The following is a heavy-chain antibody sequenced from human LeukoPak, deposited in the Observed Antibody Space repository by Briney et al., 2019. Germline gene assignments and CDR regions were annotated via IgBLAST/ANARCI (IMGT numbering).Heavy chain of an antibody. V-gene: IGHV1-46*01. J-gene: IGHJ4*02. Sequence: GASVKVSCKASGYTFTSYYMHWVRQAPGQGLEWMGIINPSGGSTSYAQKFQGRVTMTRDMSTSTVYMELSSLRSEDTAVYYCARAWDYYDSSGYYSDYWGQGTLVTVSS. CDR3: ARAWDYYDSSGYYSDY. CDR1: GYTFTSYY. D-gene: IGHD3-22*01. CDR2: INPSGGST.